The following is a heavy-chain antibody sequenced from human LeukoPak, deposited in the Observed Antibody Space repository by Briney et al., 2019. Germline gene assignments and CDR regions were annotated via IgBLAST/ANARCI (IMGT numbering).Heavy chain of an antibody. Sequence: GGSLRLSCAASGFTFSSYSMTWVRQAPGKGLEWVSSISSSSSYIYYVDSVKGRFTISRDNAKNSLYLQMNSLRAEDTAVYYCGRGFALVPAGIPDYWGQGTLVTVSS. CDR2: ISSSSSYI. J-gene: IGHJ4*02. CDR3: GRGFALVPAGIPDY. D-gene: IGHD2-2*01. CDR1: GFTFSSYS. V-gene: IGHV3-21*01.